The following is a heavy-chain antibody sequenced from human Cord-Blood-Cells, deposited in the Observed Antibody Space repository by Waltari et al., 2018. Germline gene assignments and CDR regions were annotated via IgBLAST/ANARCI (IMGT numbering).Heavy chain of an antibody. CDR3: ARDLSRGYDDAFDI. D-gene: IGHD5-12*01. J-gene: IGHJ3*02. CDR1: GGTFSSYS. V-gene: IGHV1-69*01. Sequence: QVQLVQSGAEVKKPGSSVKVSCKASGGTFSSYSISWVRRAPGQGLEWMGGIIPIFGTANYAQKFQGRVTITADESTSTAYMELSSLRSEDTAVYYCARDLSRGYDDAFDIWGQGTMVTVSS. CDR2: IIPIFGTA.